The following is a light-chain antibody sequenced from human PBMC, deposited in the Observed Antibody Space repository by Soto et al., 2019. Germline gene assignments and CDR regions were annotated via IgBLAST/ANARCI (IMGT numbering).Light chain of an antibody. J-gene: IGLJ1*01. CDR1: SSNLAYNS. V-gene: IGLV1-51*01. CDR3: GAWDDRLNVYV. CDR2: DDN. Sequence: QSVLSHPPSVSAAPGQDVTISCSGSSSNLAYNSLSWYQQLPGKAPKLLIYDDNTRPSAIPARFSRSKSGTSATLGITGLETGDEADYYCGAWDDRLNVYVFGSGTKATVL.